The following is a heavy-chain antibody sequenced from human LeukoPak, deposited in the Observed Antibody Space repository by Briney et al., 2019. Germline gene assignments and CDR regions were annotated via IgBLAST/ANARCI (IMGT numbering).Heavy chain of an antibody. V-gene: IGHV3-20*04. J-gene: IGHJ4*02. CDR3: ARTGHDFDY. Sequence: GGSLRLSCAASGFTFDDYGMTWVRQAPGKGLEWVSGISGSGGSTYYADSVKGRFTISRDNAKNSLYLQMNSLRAEDTAVYCCARTGHDFDYWGRGTLVTVSS. CDR1: GFTFDDYG. CDR2: ISGSGGST. D-gene: IGHD7-27*01.